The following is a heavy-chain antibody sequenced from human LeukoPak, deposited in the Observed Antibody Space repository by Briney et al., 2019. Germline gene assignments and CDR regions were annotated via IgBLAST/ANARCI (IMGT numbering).Heavy chain of an antibody. V-gene: IGHV4-59*08. CDR2: IYSSGST. CDR1: RGSISSYY. D-gene: IGHD3-10*01. J-gene: IGHJ3*02. Sequence: PSETLSLTCTVPRGSISSYYWSWIRQPPGEGLEWIGYIYSSGSTNYNPSLKSRVTISVDTSKNQFSLKLSSVTAADTAVYYCARRRGAHTANALDIWGQGTMVTVSS. CDR3: ARRRGAHTANALDI.